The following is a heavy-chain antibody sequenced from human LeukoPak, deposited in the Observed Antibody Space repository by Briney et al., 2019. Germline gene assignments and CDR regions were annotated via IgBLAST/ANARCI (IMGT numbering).Heavy chain of an antibody. V-gene: IGHV4-59*12. D-gene: IGHD6-19*01. CDR1: GGSISSYY. Sequence: PSETLSLTCTVSGGSISSYYWSWIRQPPGKGLEWIGYMYYSGSTNYNPSLKSRVTISVDTSKNQFSLKLSSVTAADTAVYYCARAAVAGKGKGYYMDVWGKGTTVTVSS. CDR3: ARAAVAGKGKGYYMDV. J-gene: IGHJ6*03. CDR2: MYYSGST.